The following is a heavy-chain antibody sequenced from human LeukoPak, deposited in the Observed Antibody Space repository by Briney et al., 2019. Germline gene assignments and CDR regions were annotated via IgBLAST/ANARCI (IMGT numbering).Heavy chain of an antibody. V-gene: IGHV4-61*02. CDR1: GGSISSGSYY. CDR3: ARAGGEIYRRSGSNNWFDP. D-gene: IGHD3-10*01. CDR2: IYTSGST. J-gene: IGHJ5*02. Sequence: SETLSLTCTVSGGSISSGSYYWSWIRQPAGKGLEWIGRIYTSGSTNYNPSLKSRVTISVDTSKNQFSLKLSSVTAADTAVVYCARAGGEIYRRSGSNNWFDPWGQGALVTVSS.